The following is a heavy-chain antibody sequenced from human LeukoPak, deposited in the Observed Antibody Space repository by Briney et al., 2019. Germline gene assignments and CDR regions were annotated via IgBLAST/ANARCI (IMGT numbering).Heavy chain of an antibody. J-gene: IGHJ6*02. CDR1: GFTFSSYE. CDR2: ISSSGSTI. CDR3: ARAFPYYYYSMDV. Sequence: GGSLRLSCAASGFTFSSYEMNWVRQAPGKGLEWVSYISSSGSTIYYADSVKGRFTISRDNAKNSLYLQMNSLRAEDTAVYYCARAFPYYYYSMDVWGQGTTVTVSS. V-gene: IGHV3-48*03. D-gene: IGHD2/OR15-2a*01.